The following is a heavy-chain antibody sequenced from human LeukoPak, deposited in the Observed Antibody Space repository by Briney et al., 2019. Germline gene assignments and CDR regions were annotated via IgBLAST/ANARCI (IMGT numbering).Heavy chain of an antibody. CDR3: ARDQFIRSSGWPEGDAFDI. V-gene: IGHV1-18*01. J-gene: IGHJ3*02. D-gene: IGHD6-19*01. CDR1: GYTFTSYG. Sequence: ASVKVSCKASGYTFTSYGISWVRQAPGQGLEWMGWISAYNGNTNYAQKLQGRVTMTTDTSTSTAYMELRSLRSDDTAVYYCARDQFIRSSGWPEGDAFDIWGQGTMVTVSS. CDR2: ISAYNGNT.